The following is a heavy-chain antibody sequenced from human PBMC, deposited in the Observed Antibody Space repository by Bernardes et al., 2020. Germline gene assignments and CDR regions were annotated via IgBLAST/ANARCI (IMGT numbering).Heavy chain of an antibody. V-gene: IGHV3-23*01. Sequence: GGSLRLSCAASGFTFSSYAMSWVRQAPGKGLEWVSAISGSGGSTYYADSVKGRFTISRDNSKNTLYLQMNSLRAEDTAVYYCAKPFQCSSTSCYYYYYYMDVWGKGTTVTVSS. CDR3: AKPFQCSSTSCYYYYYYMDV. J-gene: IGHJ6*03. CDR1: GFTFSSYA. D-gene: IGHD2-2*01. CDR2: ISGSGGST.